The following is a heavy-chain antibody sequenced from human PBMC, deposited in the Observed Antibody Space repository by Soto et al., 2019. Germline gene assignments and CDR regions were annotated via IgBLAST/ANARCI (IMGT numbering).Heavy chain of an antibody. CDR2: IYHSGST. D-gene: IGHD1-26*01. V-gene: IGHV4-4*02. Sequence: QVQLQESGPGLVKPSGTLSLTCAVSGGSISSSNWWSWVRQPPGKGLEWIGEIYHSGSTNYNPSLKSRVTISVDRSKNQSSRKVSCVTAADTAVYYGARSGSYGGGYFDYWGQGTLATVSS. CDR1: GGSISSSNW. J-gene: IGHJ4*02. CDR3: ARSGSYGGGYFDY.